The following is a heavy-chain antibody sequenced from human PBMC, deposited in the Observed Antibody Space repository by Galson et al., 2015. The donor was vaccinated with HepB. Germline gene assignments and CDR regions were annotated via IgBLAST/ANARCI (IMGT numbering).Heavy chain of an antibody. D-gene: IGHD2-15*01. V-gene: IGHV3-23*01. Sequence: SLRLSCAASGFTFSSYAMSWVRQAPGKGLEWVSAISGSGGSTYYADSVKGRFTISRDNSKNTLYLQMNSLRAEDTAVYYCAKAPRRCSGGSCYSDGYYFDYWGQGTLVTVSS. CDR2: ISGSGGST. CDR3: AKAPRRCSGGSCYSDGYYFDY. CDR1: GFTFSSYA. J-gene: IGHJ4*02.